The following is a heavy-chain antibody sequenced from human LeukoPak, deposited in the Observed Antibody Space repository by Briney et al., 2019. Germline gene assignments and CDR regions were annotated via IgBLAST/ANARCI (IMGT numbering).Heavy chain of an antibody. J-gene: IGHJ4*02. V-gene: IGHV3-21*01. Sequence: GGSLRLSCAASGFTFSSYSMNWVRQAPGKGLEWVSSISSSSSYIYYADSVKGRFTISGDNAKNSLYLQMNSLRAEDTAVYCCARDHRRITIFGVVRYYFDYWGQGTLVTVSS. D-gene: IGHD3-3*01. CDR2: ISSSSSYI. CDR1: GFTFSSYS. CDR3: ARDHRRITIFGVVRYYFDY.